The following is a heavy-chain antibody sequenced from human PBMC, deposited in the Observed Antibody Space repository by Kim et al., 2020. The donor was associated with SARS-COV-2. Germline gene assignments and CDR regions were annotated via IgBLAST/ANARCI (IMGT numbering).Heavy chain of an antibody. CDR3: AKDRSRGAYFDS. V-gene: IGHV3-23*01. D-gene: IGHD2-15*01. CDR1: GFTFSTYA. Sequence: GGSLRLSCAASGFTFSTYAMRWVRQAPGKGLEWVSDINTSGGTTYYADSVKGRFIISRDNSKNTLYLQMSSLRAEDTAVYYCAKDRSRGAYFDSWGQGTLVTVSS. CDR2: INTSGGTT. J-gene: IGHJ4*02.